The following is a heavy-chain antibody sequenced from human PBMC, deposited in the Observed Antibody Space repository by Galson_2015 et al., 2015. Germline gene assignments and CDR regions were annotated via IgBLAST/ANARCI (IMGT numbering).Heavy chain of an antibody. D-gene: IGHD5-18*01. Sequence: SLRLSCAASGFTFSSYAMSWVRQAPGKGLEWVSAISGSGGSTYYADSVKGRFTISRDNSKNTLYLQMNSLRAEDTAVYYCAKSADVDTDFYYYYGMDVWGQGTMVTVSS. CDR1: GFTFSSYA. J-gene: IGHJ6*02. CDR2: ISGSGGST. V-gene: IGHV3-23*01. CDR3: AKSADVDTDFYYYYGMDV.